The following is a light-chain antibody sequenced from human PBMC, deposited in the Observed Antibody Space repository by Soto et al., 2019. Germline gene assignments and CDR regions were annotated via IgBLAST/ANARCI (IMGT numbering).Light chain of an antibody. Sequence: DMQMTQSPSSLSASVGDRVTITCRASQSISSYLNWYQQKPGKAPKLLIYAASSLQCGVPSRFSGSGSGTDFTLTISSLQPEDFATYYCQQSYSTPCAFGQGTKVEIK. CDR2: AAS. CDR3: QQSYSTPCA. V-gene: IGKV1-39*01. CDR1: QSISSY. J-gene: IGKJ1*01.